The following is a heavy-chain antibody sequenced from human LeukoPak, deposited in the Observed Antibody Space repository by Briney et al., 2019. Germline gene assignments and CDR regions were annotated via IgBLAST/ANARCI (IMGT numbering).Heavy chain of an antibody. CDR2: IYHNGTP. Sequence: SSETLSLTCAVSVGSINSGNWWSWVRQSPGKGLEWIGEIYHNGTPNYNPSLKSRVTISADTFKNHFSLKMTSVTAADTAVYYCATAPILRGEGGEHYKYGMDVWGQGTTVTVSS. D-gene: IGHD2-2*02. CDR1: VGSINSGNW. J-gene: IGHJ6*02. V-gene: IGHV4-4*02. CDR3: ATAPILRGEGGEHYKYGMDV.